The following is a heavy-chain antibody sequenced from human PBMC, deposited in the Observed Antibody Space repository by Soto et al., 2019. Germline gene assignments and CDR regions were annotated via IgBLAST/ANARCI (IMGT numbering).Heavy chain of an antibody. CDR1: GGSISGSY. D-gene: IGHD3-10*01. CDR2: IYYNGAT. CDR3: ARGRWLIDS. J-gene: IGHJ4*02. Sequence: LSLTCSVSGGSISGSYWNWVRQPPGKRLEWIGYIYYNGATNYSPSLNNRVSISLDTSNSRFSLRLSSVTVADTAVYFCARGRWLIDSWSQGTLVTVSS. V-gene: IGHV4-59*01.